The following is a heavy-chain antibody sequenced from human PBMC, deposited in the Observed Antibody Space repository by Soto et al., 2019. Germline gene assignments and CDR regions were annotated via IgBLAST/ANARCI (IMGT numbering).Heavy chain of an antibody. CDR3: ARHPAVVTPGDYYGMDV. D-gene: IGHD2-15*01. CDR2: IDPSDSYT. Sequence: PGESLKSSWKGSGYSFTIYWISWVRQMPGKGLEWMGRIDPSDSYTNYSPSFQGHVTISADKSISTAYLQWSSLKASDTAMYYCARHPAVVTPGDYYGMDVWGQGTTVTVSS. V-gene: IGHV5-10-1*01. CDR1: GYSFTIYW. J-gene: IGHJ6*02.